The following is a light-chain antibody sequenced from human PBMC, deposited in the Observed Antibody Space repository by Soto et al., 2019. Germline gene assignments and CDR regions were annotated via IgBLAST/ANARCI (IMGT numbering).Light chain of an antibody. J-gene: IGKJ1*01. V-gene: IGKV1-5*03. CDR1: QSINSW. CDR2: KAS. CDR3: QQYNSYLWT. Sequence: DLPMTQSPSALSASVGDRVTITCRASQSINSWLAWYQQKPGKAPKLLIYKASNLESGVPSRFSGSGSGTEFTLTISSLQPDDFATYYCQQYNSYLWTFGQGTKVEIK.